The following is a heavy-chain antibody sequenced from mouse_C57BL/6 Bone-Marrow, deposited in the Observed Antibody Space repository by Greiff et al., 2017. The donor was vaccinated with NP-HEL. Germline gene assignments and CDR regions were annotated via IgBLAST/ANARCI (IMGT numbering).Heavy chain of an antibody. D-gene: IGHD1-1*01. CDR3: ARSAQYYGSREFAY. CDR1: GYTFTSYW. V-gene: IGHV1-59*01. J-gene: IGHJ3*01. Sequence: QVQLQQPGAELVRPGTSVKLSCKASGYTFTSYWMHWVKQRPGQGLEWIGVIDPSDSYTNYNQKFKGKATLNVDTSSSTAYMQLSSLTAEDSAVYYCARSAQYYGSREFAYWGQGTLVTVAA. CDR2: IDPSDSYT.